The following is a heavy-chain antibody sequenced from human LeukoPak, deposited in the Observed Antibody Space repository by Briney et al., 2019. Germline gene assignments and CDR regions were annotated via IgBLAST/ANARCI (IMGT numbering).Heavy chain of an antibody. J-gene: IGHJ4*02. Sequence: GGSLRLSCAASGFTFSSYSMNWLSQAPGKGLEWDSSISGSSSYIYYADSVKGRFTVSRDNAKSSLYLQMNSLRAEDTAVYYCARDSQSGYSRVFDYWGQGTLVTVSS. V-gene: IGHV3-21*01. D-gene: IGHD5-12*01. CDR1: GFTFSSYS. CDR2: ISGSSSYI. CDR3: ARDSQSGYSRVFDY.